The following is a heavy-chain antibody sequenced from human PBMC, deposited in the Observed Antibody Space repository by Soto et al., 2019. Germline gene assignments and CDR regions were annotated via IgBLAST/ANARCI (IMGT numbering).Heavy chain of an antibody. J-gene: IGHJ6*02. Sequence: ASVKVSCKASGGTFSSYGISWVRQAPGQGLEWMGWISAYNGNTNYAQKLQGRVTMTTDTSTSTAYMELRSLRSDDTAVYYCARVRGDSSGWNYYYYGMDVWGQGTTVTVSS. CDR3: ARVRGDSSGWNYYYYGMDV. D-gene: IGHD6-19*01. CDR1: GGTFSSYG. CDR2: ISAYNGNT. V-gene: IGHV1-18*01.